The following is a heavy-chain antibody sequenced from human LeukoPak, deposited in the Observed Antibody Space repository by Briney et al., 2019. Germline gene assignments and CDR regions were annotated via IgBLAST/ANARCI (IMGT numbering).Heavy chain of an antibody. CDR2: INHSGST. CDR1: GGSLSGYY. Sequence: SETLSLTCAVYGGSLSGYYWSWIRQPPGKGLEWIGEINHSGSTNYNPSLKSRVTISVDTSKNQFSLKLSSVTAADTAVYYCARTPVSGDAFDIWGQGTMVTVSS. V-gene: IGHV4-34*01. D-gene: IGHD6-25*01. CDR3: ARTPVSGDAFDI. J-gene: IGHJ3*02.